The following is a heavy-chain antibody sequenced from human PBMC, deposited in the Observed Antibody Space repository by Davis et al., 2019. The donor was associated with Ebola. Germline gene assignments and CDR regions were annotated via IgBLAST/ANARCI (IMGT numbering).Heavy chain of an antibody. CDR2: IWYDGSRK. V-gene: IGHV3-33*01. D-gene: IGHD3-16*02. CDR1: GFNFRSYG. J-gene: IGHJ4*02. CDR3: AREGLSSNAFDY. Sequence: GGSLRLSCAASGFNFRSYGMHWVRQAPDKGLEWVAVIWYDGSRKYYGDSVKGRFTISRDNSNNLLYLQMNSLRAEDTAVYYCAREGLSSNAFDYWGRGTLVTVSS.